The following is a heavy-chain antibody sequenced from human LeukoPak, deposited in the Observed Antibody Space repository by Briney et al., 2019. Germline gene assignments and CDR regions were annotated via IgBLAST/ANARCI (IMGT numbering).Heavy chain of an antibody. V-gene: IGHV1-8*01. D-gene: IGHD3-22*01. CDR3: ARGPNWNSSGYYYVS. CDR1: GYTFTSYD. Sequence: ASVKVSCKASGYTFTSYDINWVRQATGQGLEWMGWMDPNSGNTGYAQKFQGRVTMTRNTSISTAYMELSSLRSEDTAVYYCARGPNWNSSGYYYVSWGQGTLVTVSS. CDR2: MDPNSGNT. J-gene: IGHJ4*02.